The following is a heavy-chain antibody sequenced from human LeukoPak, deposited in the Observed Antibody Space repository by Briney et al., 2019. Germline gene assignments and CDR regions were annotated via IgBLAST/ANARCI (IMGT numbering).Heavy chain of an antibody. CDR2: IYYSGST. J-gene: IGHJ2*01. D-gene: IGHD6-13*01. CDR1: GGSISSYY. Sequence: PSETLSLTCTVSGGSISSYYWSWIPQPPGKGLEWIGYIYYSGSTNYNPSLKSRVTISVDTSKNQFSLKLNSVTAADTAVYYCARDLQQTYWYFDLWAVAPWSLSPQ. CDR3: ARDLQQTYWYFDL. V-gene: IGHV4-59*12.